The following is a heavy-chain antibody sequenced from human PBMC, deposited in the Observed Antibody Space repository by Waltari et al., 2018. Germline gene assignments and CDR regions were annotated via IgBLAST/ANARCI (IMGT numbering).Heavy chain of an antibody. J-gene: IGHJ4*02. V-gene: IGHV3-21*01. CDR2: INGRGRSYI. CDR3: TRDLCGSGGDYFDP. D-gene: IGHD6-19*01. Sequence: DVQLVESGGGLVKPGGSLRLSCAASGFSFSSYDMNWVRQAPGWGLEWGASINGRGRSYILYTDSVKGRFTISRDNAKNSLFLQMNSLRAEDTAVYYCTRDLCGSGGDYFDPWGQGTLVTVSS. CDR1: GFSFSSYD.